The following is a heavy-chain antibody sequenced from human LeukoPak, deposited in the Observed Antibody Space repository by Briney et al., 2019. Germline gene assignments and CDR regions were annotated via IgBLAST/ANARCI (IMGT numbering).Heavy chain of an antibody. D-gene: IGHD3-16*01. CDR3: ARGGGLDV. Sequence: GGSLRLSCAASGFTFSSFAMNWARQAPGKGLEWVASINHNGNVNYYVDSVKGRFTISRDNAKNSLYLQMSNLRAEDTAVYFCARGGGLDVWGQGATVTVSS. CDR1: GFTFSSFA. V-gene: IGHV3-7*03. J-gene: IGHJ6*02. CDR2: INHNGNVN.